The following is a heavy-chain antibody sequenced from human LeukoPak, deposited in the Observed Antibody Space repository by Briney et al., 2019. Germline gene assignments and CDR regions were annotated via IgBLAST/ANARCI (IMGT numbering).Heavy chain of an antibody. V-gene: IGHV4-4*07. CDR1: GGSISSYY. CDR2: IYTSGST. J-gene: IGHJ5*02. D-gene: IGHD3-10*01. Sequence: PSETLSLTCTVSGGSISSYYWSWIRQPAGKGLEWIGRIYTSGSTNYNPSLKSRVTMSVDTSKNQFSLKLSSVTAADTAVYYCTRDSGTSGEVKFDPWGQGSLVTVSS. CDR3: TRDSGTSGEVKFDP.